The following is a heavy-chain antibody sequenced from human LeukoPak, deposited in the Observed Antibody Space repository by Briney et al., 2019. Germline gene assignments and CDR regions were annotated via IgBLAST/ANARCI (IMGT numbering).Heavy chain of an antibody. CDR1: GGSISSSSYY. CDR3: ASTSVGSTTRIDY. J-gene: IGHJ4*02. CDR2: IYYSGTT. V-gene: IGHV4-61*05. D-gene: IGHD1-26*01. Sequence: SETLSLTCTVSGGSISSSSYYWGWIRQPPGKGLEWIGYIYYSGTTKYNPSLKSRVTISIDTSKNQFSLKVDSVTAADTAVYYCASTSVGSTTRIDYWGQGTLVTVSS.